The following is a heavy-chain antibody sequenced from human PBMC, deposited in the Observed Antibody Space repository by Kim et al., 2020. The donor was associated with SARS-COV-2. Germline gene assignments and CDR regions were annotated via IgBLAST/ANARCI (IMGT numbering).Heavy chain of an antibody. CDR3: ARAVRYYDILTGYYPSYYYYGMDV. D-gene: IGHD3-9*01. CDR1: GGSISRYF. CDR2: IFYSGST. J-gene: IGHJ6*02. Sequence: SETLSLTCTVSGGSISRYFWSWIRQPPGKALEWIGFIFYSGSTNYNPSLKSRVTISVDTSKSQFSLKLSSVTATDTAVYYCARAVRYYDILTGYYPSYYYYGMDVWGQGTTVTVSS. V-gene: IGHV4-59*01.